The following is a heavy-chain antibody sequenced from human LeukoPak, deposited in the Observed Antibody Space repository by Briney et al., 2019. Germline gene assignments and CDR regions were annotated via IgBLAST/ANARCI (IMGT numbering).Heavy chain of an antibody. V-gene: IGHV3-21*01. J-gene: IGHJ4*02. CDR2: ISSSSSYI. CDR3: ASPKCSSTSCYEFDY. Sequence: GGSLRLSCAASGFTFSSYSMNWVRQAPGKGLEWVSSISSSSSYIYYADSVKGRFTISRDNAKNSLYLQMNSLRAEDTAVYYCASPKCSSTSCYEFDYWGQGTLVTVSS. D-gene: IGHD2-2*01. CDR1: GFTFSSYS.